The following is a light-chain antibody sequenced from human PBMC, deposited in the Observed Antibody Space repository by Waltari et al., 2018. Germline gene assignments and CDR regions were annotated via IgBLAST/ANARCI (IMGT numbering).Light chain of an antibody. J-gene: IGKJ4*01. CDR3: QQRRRWPLT. CDR2: DTS. V-gene: IGKV3-11*01. Sequence: EIVLTQSPATLSLSPGERPTLSCRASQTVDTYLAWYQQRPGQAPRLLIYDTSNRATGIPDRFSGSGSETDFTLTISSLEPEDFAVYYCQQRRRWPLTFGGGSKVEI. CDR1: QTVDTY.